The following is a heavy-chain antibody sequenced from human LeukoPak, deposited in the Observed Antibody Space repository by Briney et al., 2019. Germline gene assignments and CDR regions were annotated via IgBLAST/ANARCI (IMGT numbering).Heavy chain of an antibody. Sequence: KPSETLSLTCAVYSGSFSDYYWSWTRQPPGKGLEWIGEINHSGSTNYNPSLKSRVTMSVDTSKNQFSLKLSSVTAADTAVYFCARGGIFGVVKKIKNYFDYWGQGTLVTVSS. CDR3: ARGGIFGVVKKIKNYFDY. D-gene: IGHD3-3*01. J-gene: IGHJ4*02. CDR1: SGSFSDYY. V-gene: IGHV4-34*01. CDR2: INHSGST.